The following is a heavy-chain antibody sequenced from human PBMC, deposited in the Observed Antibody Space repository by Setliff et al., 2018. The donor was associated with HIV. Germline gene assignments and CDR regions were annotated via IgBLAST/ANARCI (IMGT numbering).Heavy chain of an antibody. Sequence: KPSETLSLTCTVSGGSISSHFWSWIRQPPGKGLEWIGSIYYSGSTNYNPSLKSRVAISVDMSKNQFSLKLTSVTAADTAVYYCAGSRAITDTVGFFQYWGQGTLVTVSS. V-gene: IGHV4-59*11. D-gene: IGHD5-12*01. J-gene: IGHJ1*01. CDR3: AGSRAITDTVGFFQY. CDR2: IYYSGST. CDR1: GGSISSHF.